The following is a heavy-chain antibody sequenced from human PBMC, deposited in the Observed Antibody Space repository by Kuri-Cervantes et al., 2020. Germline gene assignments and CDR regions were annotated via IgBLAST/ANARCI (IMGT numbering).Heavy chain of an antibody. V-gene: IGHV4-4*07. Sequence: SETLSPTCTVSGGSISSYYWSWIRQPAGKGLEWIGRIYTSGSTNYNPSLKSRVTMSVDTSTTQFSLKLSSVTAADTAVYYCARVLRSALGAFDIWGQGTMVTVSS. CDR3: ARVLRSALGAFDI. CDR2: IYTSGST. CDR1: GGSISSYY. J-gene: IGHJ3*02. D-gene: IGHD5-24*01.